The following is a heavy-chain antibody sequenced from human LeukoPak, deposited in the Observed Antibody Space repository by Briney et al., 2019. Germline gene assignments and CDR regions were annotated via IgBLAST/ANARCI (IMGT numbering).Heavy chain of an antibody. V-gene: IGHV1-69*04. J-gene: IGHJ4*02. CDR3: ARAAVDGGFDY. CDR2: IIPILGIA. D-gene: IGHD3-16*01. CDR1: GYTFTSYY. Sequence: SVKVSCKASGYTFTSYYMHWVRQAPGQGLEWMGRIIPILGIANYAQKFQGRVTITADKSTSTAYMELSSLRSEDTAVYYCARAAVDGGFDYWGQGTLVTVSS.